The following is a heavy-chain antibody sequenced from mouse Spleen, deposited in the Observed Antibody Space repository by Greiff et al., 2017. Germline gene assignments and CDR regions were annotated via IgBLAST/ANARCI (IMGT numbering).Heavy chain of an antibody. CDR2: IRSKSNNYAT. CDR3: VRGATGTNYFDY. Sequence: EVQLVESGGGLVQPKGSLKLSCAASGFSFNTYAMNWVRQAPGKGLEWVARIRSKSNNYATYYADSVKDRFTISRDDSESMLYLQMNNLKTEDTAMYYCVRGATGTNYFDYWGQGTTLTVSS. CDR1: GFSFNTYA. J-gene: IGHJ2*01. V-gene: IGHV10-1*01. D-gene: IGHD4-1*02.